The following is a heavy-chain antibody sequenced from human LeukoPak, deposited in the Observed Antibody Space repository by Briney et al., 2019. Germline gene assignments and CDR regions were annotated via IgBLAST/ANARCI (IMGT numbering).Heavy chain of an antibody. J-gene: IGHJ4*02. V-gene: IGHV1-18*01. CDR2: ISAHNGNT. CDR1: GYIFTSYG. CDR3: ARRVTLCDY. Sequence: ASVKVSCKASGYIFTSYGSNWVRQAPGQGLEGMGWISAHNGNTYFAQKFQGRVTMPPDTSTRTAYMEPRSRTSDDTAVCYFARRVTLCDYCSQG. D-gene: IGHD2-21*01.